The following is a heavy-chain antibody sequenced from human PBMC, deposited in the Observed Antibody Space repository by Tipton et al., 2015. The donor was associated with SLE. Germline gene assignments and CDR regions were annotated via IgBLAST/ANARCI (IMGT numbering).Heavy chain of an antibody. D-gene: IGHD3-10*01. Sequence: TLSLTCTVSGGSISSYYWSWIRQPPGKGLAWIGYIYTSGSTNYNPSLKSRVTMSVDTSKNQFSLKLSSVTAADTAVYYCARSSGMVYYWGQGTLVTVSS. CDR3: ARSSGMVYY. CDR1: GGSISSYY. CDR2: IYTSGST. V-gene: IGHV4-4*08. J-gene: IGHJ4*02.